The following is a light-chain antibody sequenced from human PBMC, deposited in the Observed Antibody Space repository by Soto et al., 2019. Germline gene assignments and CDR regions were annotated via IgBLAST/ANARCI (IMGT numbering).Light chain of an antibody. CDR2: KAS. CDR3: QQYNSYSP. CDR1: QSINSL. J-gene: IGKJ4*02. Sequence: DIQMTQSPSTLSASVGDRVTITCRASQSINSLLAWYQQKPGKAPKLLIYKASSLESGVPSRFSGNGSETEFTLTISSLQPDDFASYYCQQYNSYSPFGGGTKVEIK. V-gene: IGKV1-5*03.